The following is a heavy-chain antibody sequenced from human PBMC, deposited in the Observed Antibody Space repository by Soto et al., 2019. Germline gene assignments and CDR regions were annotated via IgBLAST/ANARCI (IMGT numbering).Heavy chain of an antibody. Sequence: QVQLVQSGAEVKKPGASVKVSCKASGYTFTGYYMHWVRQAPGQGLEWMGWINPNSGGTNYAQKFQGRVTMTRDTSISTAYMELSRLRSDDTAVYYCAIDIVVVPAAPRGVDYWVQGTLVTVSS. V-gene: IGHV1-2*02. J-gene: IGHJ4*02. CDR1: GYTFTGYY. CDR3: AIDIVVVPAAPRGVDY. D-gene: IGHD2-2*01. CDR2: INPNSGGT.